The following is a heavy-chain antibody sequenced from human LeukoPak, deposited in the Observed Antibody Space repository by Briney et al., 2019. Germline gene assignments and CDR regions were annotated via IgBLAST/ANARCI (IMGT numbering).Heavy chain of an antibody. CDR2: IWYDGSNK. V-gene: IGHV3-33*01. CDR1: GFTFSSYG. D-gene: IGHD6-6*01. J-gene: IGHJ4*02. Sequence: GRSLRLSWPASGFTFSSYGMHWVRQAPGKGLEWVAVIWYDGSNKYYADSVKGRFTISRDNSKNTLYLQMNSLRAEDTAVYYCARESSVPDYWGQGTLVTVSS. CDR3: ARESSVPDY.